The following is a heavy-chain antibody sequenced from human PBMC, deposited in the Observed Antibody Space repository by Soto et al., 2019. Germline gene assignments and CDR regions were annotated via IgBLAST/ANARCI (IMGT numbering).Heavy chain of an antibody. Sequence: WGSLRVSCVASGFTFSIHAMPWVRQAPGKGLEWVAVISYDGSNKYYADSVKGRFTISRDNSKNTLYLQINSLRAEDTSVYYCAQGLLEWLLVRSPVDYWGQGTLVTVSS. CDR3: AQGLLEWLLVRSPVDY. D-gene: IGHD3-3*01. J-gene: IGHJ4*02. CDR1: GFTFSIHA. CDR2: ISYDGSNK. V-gene: IGHV3-30*18.